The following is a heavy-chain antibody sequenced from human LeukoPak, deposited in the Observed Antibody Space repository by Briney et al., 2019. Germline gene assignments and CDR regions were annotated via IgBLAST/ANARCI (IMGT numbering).Heavy chain of an antibody. CDR2: INPNSGGT. D-gene: IGHD2-2*02. Sequence: GASVKVSCKASGYSFTGYYMHWVRQAPGQGLEWMGRINPNSGGTNYAQKFQGRVTMTRDTSISTAYMELSRLRSDDTAVYYCAGITSCSSTSCYTGMGYFDYWGQGTLVTVSS. CDR1: GYSFTGYY. V-gene: IGHV1-2*06. CDR3: AGITSCSSTSCYTGMGYFDY. J-gene: IGHJ4*02.